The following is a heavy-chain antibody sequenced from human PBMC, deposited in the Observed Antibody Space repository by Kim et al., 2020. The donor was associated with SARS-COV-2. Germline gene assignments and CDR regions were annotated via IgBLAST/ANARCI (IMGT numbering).Heavy chain of an antibody. Sequence: GGSRRLSCVATGFTLTIYGMHWVRQAPGKGLEWVSFTSYDGNDKEYADSVKGRFTVSRDNSKNTVYLQLNNLRAEDTAVYYCARDLYVSGSPLDYWGQGT. CDR2: TSYDGNDK. CDR1: GFTLTIYG. CDR3: ARDLYVSGSPLDY. J-gene: IGHJ4*02. V-gene: IGHV3-33*05. D-gene: IGHD3-10*01.